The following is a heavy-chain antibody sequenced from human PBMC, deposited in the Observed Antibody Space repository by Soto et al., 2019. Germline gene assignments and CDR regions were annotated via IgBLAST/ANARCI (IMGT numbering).Heavy chain of an antibody. CDR2: IYWNDDK. D-gene: IGHD3-9*01. V-gene: IGHV2-5*01. CDR3: AHRYYDILTGYSGLDY. J-gene: IGHJ4*02. CDR1: GFSLSTSGVG. Sequence: SGPTLVNPTQTLTLTCTFSGFSLSTSGVGVGWIRQPPGKALEWLALIYWNDDKRYSPSLKSRLTITKDTSKNQVVLTMTNMDPVDTVTYYCAHRYYDILTGYSGLDYWGQGTLVTVSS.